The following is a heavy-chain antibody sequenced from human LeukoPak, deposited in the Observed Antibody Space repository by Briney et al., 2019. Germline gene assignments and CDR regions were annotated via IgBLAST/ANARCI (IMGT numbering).Heavy chain of an antibody. CDR1: GFTFSSYA. Sequence: GGSLRLSCAASGFTFSSYAMLWVRQAPGKGLEWVAVISYDGSNKYYADSVKGRFTISRDNSKNTLYLQMNSLRAEDTAVYYCAVGYSSGWYAFDIWGQGTMVTVSS. J-gene: IGHJ3*02. CDR3: AVGYSSGWYAFDI. CDR2: ISYDGSNK. V-gene: IGHV3-30-3*01. D-gene: IGHD6-19*01.